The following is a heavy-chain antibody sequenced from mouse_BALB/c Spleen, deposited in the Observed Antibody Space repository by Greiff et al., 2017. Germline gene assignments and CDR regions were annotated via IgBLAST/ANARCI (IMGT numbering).Heavy chain of an antibody. CDR1: GYTFTDYN. Sequence: VQLQQSGPELVKPGASVKISCKASGYTFTDYNMHWVKQSHGKSLEWIGYIYPYNGGTGYNQKFKSKATLTVDNSSSTAYMELRSLTSEDSAVYYCARKWYDQGYYAMDYWGQGTSVTASS. V-gene: IGHV1S29*02. J-gene: IGHJ4*01. CDR3: ARKWYDQGYYAMDY. D-gene: IGHD2-14*01. CDR2: IYPYNGGT.